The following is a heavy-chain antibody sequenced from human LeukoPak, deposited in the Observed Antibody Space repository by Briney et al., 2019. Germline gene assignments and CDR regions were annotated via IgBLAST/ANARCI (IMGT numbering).Heavy chain of an antibody. CDR3: ARTTGYSSGWFDY. CDR2: IIPIFGTA. Sequence: SVKVSCRASGGTFSSYAISWVRQAPGQGLEWMGGIIPIFGTANYAQKFQGRITITADESTSTAYMELSSLRSEDTAVYYCARTTGYSSGWFDYWGQGTLVTVSS. V-gene: IGHV1-69*13. CDR1: GGTFSSYA. J-gene: IGHJ4*02. D-gene: IGHD6-19*01.